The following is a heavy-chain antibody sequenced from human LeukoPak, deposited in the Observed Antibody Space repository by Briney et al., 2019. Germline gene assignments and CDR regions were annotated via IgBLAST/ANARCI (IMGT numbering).Heavy chain of an antibody. D-gene: IGHD1-26*01. J-gene: IGHJ4*02. V-gene: IGHV1-18*01. CDR2: ISVQNGNI. Sequence: ASVKVSCKTPGYNYATSGISWVRQAPGQGLEWMGWISVQNGNIKYAQKFQGRVNLTTDTSTTSAYMELRSLTSDDTAVYYCARDSGSYWNYFDYWGQGTLVTVSS. CDR3: ARDSGSYWNYFDY. CDR1: GYNYATSG.